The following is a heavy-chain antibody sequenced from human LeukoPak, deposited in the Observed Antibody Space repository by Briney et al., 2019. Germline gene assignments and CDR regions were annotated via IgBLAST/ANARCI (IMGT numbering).Heavy chain of an antibody. D-gene: IGHD3-22*01. Sequence: PSETLSLTCTVSGGSISSYYWSWIRQPAGKGLEWIGRFYSGGSADYNPSLKSRVTMSVDTSKNQFSLKLSSVTAADTAVYYCARDSMHDSSGYYYAPAGFDYWGQGTLVTVSS. CDR3: ARDSMHDSSGYYYAPAGFDY. CDR2: FYSGGSA. J-gene: IGHJ4*02. CDR1: GGSISSYY. V-gene: IGHV4-4*07.